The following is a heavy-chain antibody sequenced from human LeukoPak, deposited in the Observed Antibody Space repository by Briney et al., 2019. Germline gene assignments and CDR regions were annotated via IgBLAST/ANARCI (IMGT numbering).Heavy chain of an antibody. V-gene: IGHV3-74*01. J-gene: IGHJ4*02. CDR3: VTDHTGKEDK. Sequence: GGSLRLSCAASGFTFSRFWIHWVRQVPGKGLVWVSRINPDGSTTTYADSVKGRFTISRDNAKNTLYLQMNSLRVEYTAVYYCVTDHTGKEDKWGQGTLVTVSS. CDR1: GFTFSRFW. D-gene: IGHD1-1*01. CDR2: INPDGSTT.